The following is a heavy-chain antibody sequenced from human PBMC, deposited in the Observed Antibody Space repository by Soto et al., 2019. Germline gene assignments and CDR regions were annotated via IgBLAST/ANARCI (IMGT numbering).Heavy chain of an antibody. CDR3: ARGADYYDSSGYETNWFEP. Sequence: PSETLSLTCTVSGGSISSGDYYWSWIRQPPGKGLEWIGYIYYSGSTYYNPSLKSRVTISVDTSKNQFSLKLSSVTAADTAVYYCARGADYYDSSGYETNWFEPWGQGTLVTVSS. D-gene: IGHD3-22*01. J-gene: IGHJ5*02. V-gene: IGHV4-30-4*01. CDR2: IYYSGST. CDR1: GGSISSGDYY.